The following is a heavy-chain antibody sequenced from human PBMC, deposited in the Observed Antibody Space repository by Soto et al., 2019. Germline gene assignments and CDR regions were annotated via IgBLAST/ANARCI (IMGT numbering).Heavy chain of an antibody. CDR2: IHHDGST. CDR3: ATYDVGTIIQDY. J-gene: IGHJ4*02. V-gene: IGHV4-34*01. D-gene: IGHD2-21*02. CDR1: GGSSSSHS. Sequence: ETLSLTCAISGGSSSSHSKSWVRQPPGKGLEWIGEIHHDGSTNYNPSLKSRVTISGDTSKNHFSLELSSVTAADTAVYYCATYDVGTIIQDYWGQGTLVTVSS.